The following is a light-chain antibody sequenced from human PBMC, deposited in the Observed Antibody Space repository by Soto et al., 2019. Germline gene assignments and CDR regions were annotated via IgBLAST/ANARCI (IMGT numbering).Light chain of an antibody. V-gene: IGKV3-15*01. J-gene: IGKJ4*01. CDR2: DTS. CDR1: QSVGST. Sequence: EIVLTPSPGTLSLSPGERVTLSCWASQSVGSTLNWYQQRPGQAPRLLIYDTSIRATGIPDRLSGSGSGTEFTLTIASLQSEDFGVYYCQSFNRWPLSCGGGTKVDIK. CDR3: QSFNRWPLS.